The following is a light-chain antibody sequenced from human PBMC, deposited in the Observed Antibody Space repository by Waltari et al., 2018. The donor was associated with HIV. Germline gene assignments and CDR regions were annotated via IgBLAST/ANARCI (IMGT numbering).Light chain of an antibody. V-gene: IGLV2-14*01. CDR1: SSDYNS. J-gene: IGLJ3*02. CDR3: TSYISSSTPV. CDR2: EVS. Sequence: QSALTQPASVSGSPGQSITISCTGTSSDYNSVSWYQHHPGKPPKVIIYEVSNRPSGVSNRFSGSKSGYTASLTISGLQAEDEADYFCTSYISSSTPVFGGGTKVTVL.